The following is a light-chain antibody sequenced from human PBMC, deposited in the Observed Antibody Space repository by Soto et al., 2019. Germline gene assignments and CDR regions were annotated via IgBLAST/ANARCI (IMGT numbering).Light chain of an antibody. CDR3: QQYDTYPWT. V-gene: IGKV1-5*01. CDR1: QRMSAW. Sequence: DIQMTQSPTTLSASVGDRVIITCRASQRMSAWLAWYQQKPGKAPKLLIYDASSLENGVPSRFSGSGSGTEFTLTVSSLQPDDFATYYCQQYDTYPWTFGQGTKVDIK. J-gene: IGKJ1*01. CDR2: DAS.